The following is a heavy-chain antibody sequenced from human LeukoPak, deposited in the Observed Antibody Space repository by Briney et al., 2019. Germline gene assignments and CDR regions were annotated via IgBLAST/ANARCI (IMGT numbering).Heavy chain of an antibody. J-gene: IGHJ6*03. CDR3: ARDERRLPYYYYMDV. Sequence: GASVKVSCKASGYTFTSYYMHWVRQAPGQGLEWMGIINPSGGSTSYAQKFQGRVTMTRDMSTSTVYMELSSLRSEDTAVYYCARDERRLPYYYYMDVWGKGTTVTVSS. V-gene: IGHV1-46*01. CDR1: GYTFTSYY. CDR2: INPSGGST.